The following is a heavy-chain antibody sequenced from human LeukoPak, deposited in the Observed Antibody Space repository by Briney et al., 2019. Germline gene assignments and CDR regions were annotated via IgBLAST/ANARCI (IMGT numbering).Heavy chain of an antibody. CDR3: ARWGSDFPDY. D-gene: IGHD3-16*01. J-gene: IGHJ4*02. Sequence: SETLSLTCTVSGGSISSYYWSWIRQPPGKGLEWIGYIYYSGSTNYNPSLKSRVTISVDTSKNQFSLKLSSVTAADTALYYCARWGSDFPDYWGQGTLVTVSS. CDR2: IYYSGST. CDR1: GGSISSYY. V-gene: IGHV4-59*01.